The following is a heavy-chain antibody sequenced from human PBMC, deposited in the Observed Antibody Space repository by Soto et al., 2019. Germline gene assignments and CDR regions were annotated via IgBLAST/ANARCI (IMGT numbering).Heavy chain of an antibody. D-gene: IGHD3-3*01. Sequence: EVQLVESGGGLVQPGGSLRLSCVDSGFTFSRYWMHWVRQVPGKGLVWVSRINSDGSSIRYADSVKGRFTISRDNAQNTLYLQMNRLRVEDTAVYYCARDLGFDFWSGYYKGFYYGMDVWGQGTTVTVSS. CDR1: GFTFSRYW. J-gene: IGHJ6*02. CDR3: ARDLGFDFWSGYYKGFYYGMDV. CDR2: INSDGSSI. V-gene: IGHV3-74*01.